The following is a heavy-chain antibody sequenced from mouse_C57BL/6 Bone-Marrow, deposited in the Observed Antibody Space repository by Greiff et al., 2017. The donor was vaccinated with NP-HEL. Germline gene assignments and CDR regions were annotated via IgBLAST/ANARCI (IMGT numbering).Heavy chain of an antibody. V-gene: IGHV1-81*01. CDR1: GYTFTSYG. CDR2: IYPRSGNT. Sequence: VQLQQSGAELARPGASVKLSCKASGYTFTSYGISWVKQRTGQGLEWIGEIYPRSGNTYYNEKFKGKATLTADKSSSTAYMELRSLTSDESAVYFCAGYGSRYWYFDVWGTGTTVTVSS. CDR3: AGYGSRYWYFDV. D-gene: IGHD1-1*01. J-gene: IGHJ1*03.